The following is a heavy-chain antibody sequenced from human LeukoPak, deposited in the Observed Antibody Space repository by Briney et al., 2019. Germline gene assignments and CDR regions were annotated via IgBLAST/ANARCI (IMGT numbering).Heavy chain of an antibody. CDR2: INPYSGDT. CDR3: VSGNYFDY. CDR1: GYSFIDYY. Sequence: PSVKVSCKPSGYSFIDYYMHRVRQAPGQGLEWMGWINPYSGDTNYEQKFQGRVTMTRDTSISTAYMELSSLRSDDTAVYYCVSGNYFDYWGQGTLVTVSS. V-gene: IGHV1-2*02. J-gene: IGHJ4*02. D-gene: IGHD2-15*01.